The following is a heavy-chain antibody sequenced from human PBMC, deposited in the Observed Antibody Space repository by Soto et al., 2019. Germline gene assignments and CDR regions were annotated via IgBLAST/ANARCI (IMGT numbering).Heavy chain of an antibody. J-gene: IGHJ6*02. CDR2: IIPIFGTA. Sequence: QVQLVQSGAEVKKPGSSVKVSCKASGGTFSSYAISWVRQAPGQGLEWMGGIIPIFGTANYAQKFQGRVTXTXXXSXXTAYMELSSLRSEDAAVYYCARHVAAAGYYYGMDVWGQGTTVTVSS. D-gene: IGHD6-13*01. CDR3: ARHVAAAGYYYGMDV. CDR1: GGTFSSYA. V-gene: IGHV1-69*05.